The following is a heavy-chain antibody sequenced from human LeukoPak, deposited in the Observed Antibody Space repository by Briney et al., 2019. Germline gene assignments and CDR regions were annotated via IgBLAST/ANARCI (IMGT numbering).Heavy chain of an antibody. CDR2: IIPIFGTA. CDR3: ARGDCSSTSCRPVYYYMDV. D-gene: IGHD2-2*01. V-gene: IGHV1-69*13. Sequence: ASVKVSCKASGGTFSSYAISWVRQAPGQGLEWMGGIIPIFGTANYAQKFQGRVTITADESTSTAYMELSSLRSEDTAVYYCARGDCSSTSCRPVYYYMDVWGKGTTVTVSS. J-gene: IGHJ6*03. CDR1: GGTFSSYA.